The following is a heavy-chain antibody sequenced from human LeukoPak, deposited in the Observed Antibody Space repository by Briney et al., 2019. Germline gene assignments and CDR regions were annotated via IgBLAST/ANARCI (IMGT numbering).Heavy chain of an antibody. CDR3: AKGGPGQRGFIATDY. D-gene: IGHD2-15*01. J-gene: IGHJ4*02. CDR2: ISGSGGST. Sequence: PGGSLRLSRAASGFTFSSYAMSWVRQAPGKGLEWVSAISGSGGSTYYADSVKGRFTISRDNSKNTLYLQMNSLRAEDTAVYYCAKGGPGQRGFIATDYWGQGTLVTVSS. CDR1: GFTFSSYA. V-gene: IGHV3-23*01.